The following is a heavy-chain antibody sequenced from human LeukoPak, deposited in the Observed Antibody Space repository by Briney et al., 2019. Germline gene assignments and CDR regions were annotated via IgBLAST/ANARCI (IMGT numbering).Heavy chain of an antibody. CDR2: IWYDGSNK. CDR3: ARDYDFWSGYPVYGMDV. J-gene: IGHJ6*02. Sequence: GGSLRLSCAASGFTFSSYGMHWVRQAPGKGLEWVAVIWYDGSNKYYADSVKGRFTISRDNSKNTLYLQMNSLRAEDTAVYYCARDYDFWSGYPVYGMDVWGQGTTVTVSS. V-gene: IGHV3-33*01. CDR1: GFTFSSYG. D-gene: IGHD3-3*01.